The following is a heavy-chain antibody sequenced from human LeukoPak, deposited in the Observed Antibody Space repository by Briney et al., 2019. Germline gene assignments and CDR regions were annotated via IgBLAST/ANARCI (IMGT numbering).Heavy chain of an antibody. CDR1: GFTFSSYW. Sequence: PVGSLRLSCAASGFTFSSYWMHWVRQAPGRGLVWVSRINSDGRSTSYADSVKGRFTISRDNAKNTLYLQMNSLRAEDTAVYYCARVRYYYDSSGIDYWGQGTLVTVSS. V-gene: IGHV3-74*01. D-gene: IGHD3-22*01. CDR2: INSDGRST. CDR3: ARVRYYYDSSGIDY. J-gene: IGHJ4*02.